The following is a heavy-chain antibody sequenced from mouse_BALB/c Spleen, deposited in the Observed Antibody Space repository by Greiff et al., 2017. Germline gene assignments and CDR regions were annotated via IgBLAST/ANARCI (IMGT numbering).Heavy chain of an antibody. CDR3: ASARSYYAMDY. CDR2: ISSGGSYT. Sequence: SGFTFSSYAMSWVRQSPEKRLEWVAEISSGGSYTYYPDTVTGRFTISRDNAKNTLYLEMSSLRSEDTAMYYCASARSYYAMDYWGQGTSVTVSS. D-gene: IGHD3-3*01. CDR1: GFTFSSYA. J-gene: IGHJ4*01. V-gene: IGHV5-9-4*01.